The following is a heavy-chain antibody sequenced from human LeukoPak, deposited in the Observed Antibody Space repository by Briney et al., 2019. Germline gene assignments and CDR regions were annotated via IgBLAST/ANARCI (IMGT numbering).Heavy chain of an antibody. CDR2: ISGSAGTT. J-gene: IGHJ6*02. Sequence: ETLSLTCGVYGGSFSGYYWSWIRQAPGKGLEWVSVISGSAGTTYYADSVKGRFTISRDNSKNTLYLQMNSLRAEDTAVYYCAKDRVPFYYGTDVWGQGTTVTVSS. D-gene: IGHD1-1*01. CDR3: AKDRVPFYYGTDV. V-gene: IGHV3-23*01. CDR1: GGSFSGYY.